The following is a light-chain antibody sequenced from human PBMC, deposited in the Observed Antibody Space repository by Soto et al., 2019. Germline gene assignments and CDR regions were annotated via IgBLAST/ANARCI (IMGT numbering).Light chain of an antibody. CDR3: QQYYSTGT. Sequence: DIVMTQSPDSLAVSLGERATINCKSSQSVLYSSNNKNYLAWYQQKPGQPPKLLIYWACTRESGVPDRFSGSGSGTDFTLTISSLQAEDVAVYSCQQYYSTGTFGQGTKVEIK. V-gene: IGKV4-1*01. CDR2: WAC. CDR1: QSVLYSSNNKNY. J-gene: IGKJ1*01.